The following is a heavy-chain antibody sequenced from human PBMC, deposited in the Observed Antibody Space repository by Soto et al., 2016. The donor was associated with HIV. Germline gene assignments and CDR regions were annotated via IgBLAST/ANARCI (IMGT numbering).Heavy chain of an antibody. CDR1: GFTFSSYA. V-gene: IGHV3-23*01. J-gene: IGHJ4*02. CDR2: ISGSGGST. Sequence: EVQLLESGGGLVQPGGSLRLSCAASGFTFSSYAMSWVRQAPGKGLEWVSAISGSGGSTYYADSVKGRFTISRDNSKNTLYLQMNSLRAEDTAVYYCANTYYGSGSYYGALDYWGQGTLVTVSS. D-gene: IGHD3-10*01. CDR3: ANTYYGSGSYYGALDY.